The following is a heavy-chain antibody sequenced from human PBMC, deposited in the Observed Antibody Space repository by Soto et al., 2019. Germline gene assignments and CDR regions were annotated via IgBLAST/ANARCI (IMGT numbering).Heavy chain of an antibody. J-gene: IGHJ6*03. CDR2: IYYSGST. CDR1: GGSISSYY. Sequence: SETLSLTCTVSGGSISSYYWSWIRQPPGKGLEWIGYIYYSGSTNYNPSLKSRVTISVDTSKNQFSLKLSSVTAADTAVYYCARVGRGWEDYYYYMDVWGKGTTVTVSS. D-gene: IGHD1-26*01. V-gene: IGHV4-59*01. CDR3: ARVGRGWEDYYYYMDV.